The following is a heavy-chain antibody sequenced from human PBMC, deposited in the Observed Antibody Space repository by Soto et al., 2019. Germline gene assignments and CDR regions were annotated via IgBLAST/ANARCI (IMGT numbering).Heavy chain of an antibody. CDR3: ARDQILTGMDV. J-gene: IGHJ6*02. CDR2: ISTYNDNT. Sequence: QVQLVQSGAEVKKPGASVKVSCKASGYPFNTYGISWVRQAPGQGLEWMGWISTYNDNTNYAQNLQGRLTMTTDTSTSTAYMELRSLRSDDTAVYYCARDQILTGMDVWGQGTTVTVS. CDR1: GYPFNTYG. D-gene: IGHD3-9*01. V-gene: IGHV1-18*04.